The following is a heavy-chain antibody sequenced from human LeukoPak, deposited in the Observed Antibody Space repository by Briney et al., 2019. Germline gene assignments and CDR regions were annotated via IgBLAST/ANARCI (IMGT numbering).Heavy chain of an antibody. J-gene: IGHJ4*02. CDR3: AKDYGYSYGYFDH. CDR1: GFTFSFNNYG. V-gene: IGHV3-30*02. Sequence: PGGSLRLSCAASGFTFSFNNYGMHWVRQAPDKGLEWVAFVRYDGTNNYYADSVNGRFTVSRDNSKNTVYLQMSSLRTEDTAVYYCAKDYGYSYGYFDHWGQGTLVTVSS. CDR2: VRYDGTNN. D-gene: IGHD1-26*01.